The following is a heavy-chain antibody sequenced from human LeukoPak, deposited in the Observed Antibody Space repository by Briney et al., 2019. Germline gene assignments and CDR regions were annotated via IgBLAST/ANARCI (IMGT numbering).Heavy chain of an antibody. CDR3: ARASTVMYYYDSSGFIARDY. CDR1: GYTFTGYY. Sequence: GASVKVSCXASGYTFTGYYMHWVRQAPGQGLEWMGRINPNSGGTNCAQKFQGRVTMTRDTSISTAYMELSRLRSDDTAVYYCARASTVMYYYDSSGFIARDYWGQGTLVTVSS. D-gene: IGHD3-22*01. CDR2: INPNSGGT. V-gene: IGHV1-2*06. J-gene: IGHJ4*02.